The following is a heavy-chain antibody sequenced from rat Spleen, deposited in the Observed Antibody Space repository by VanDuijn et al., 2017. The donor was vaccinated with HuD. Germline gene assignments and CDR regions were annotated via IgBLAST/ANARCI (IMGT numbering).Heavy chain of an antibody. Sequence: EVQLVESGGGLVQPGRSLKLSCVASGFTFHNYWMTWIRQAPGKGLEWISSITTTGGSTYYSDSVKGRFTISRDNAKSTLYLQMDSLRSEDTATYYCAKDAYYYDGSYYFDYWGQGVMVTVSS. CDR2: ITTTGGST. D-gene: IGHD1-12*02. CDR3: AKDAYYYDGSYYFDY. CDR1: GFTFHNYW. V-gene: IGHV5-31*01. J-gene: IGHJ2*01.